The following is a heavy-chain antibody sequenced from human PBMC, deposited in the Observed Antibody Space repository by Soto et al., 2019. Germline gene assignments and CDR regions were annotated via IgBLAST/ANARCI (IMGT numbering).Heavy chain of an antibody. D-gene: IGHD3-10*01. CDR2: INGDGTRA. CDR1: GFTFRNQW. CDR3: ARGGAAGRGDAIDI. Sequence: EVQLEESGGGSVQLGESLRVSCVASGFTFRNQWMHWVRQVPGKGLVWVCRINGDGTRASYADFVKGRFTISRDTAQNLLFLQLNSLRVDDTGGYHCARGGAAGRGDAIDIWCPGTTVAVSS. J-gene: IGHJ3*02. V-gene: IGHV3-74*01.